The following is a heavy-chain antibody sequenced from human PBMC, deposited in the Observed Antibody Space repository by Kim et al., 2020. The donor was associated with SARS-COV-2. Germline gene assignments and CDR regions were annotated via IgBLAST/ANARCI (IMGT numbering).Heavy chain of an antibody. J-gene: IGHJ4*02. D-gene: IGHD3-16*01. CDR3: ARGLMITFGGPIDY. Sequence: GGSLRLSCAASGFTFSSYSMNWVRQAPGKGLEWVSSISSSSSYIYYADSVKGRFTISRDNAKNSLYLQMNSLRAEDTAVYYCARGLMITFGGPIDYWGQGTLVTVSS. CDR2: ISSSSSYI. CDR1: GFTFSSYS. V-gene: IGHV3-21*01.